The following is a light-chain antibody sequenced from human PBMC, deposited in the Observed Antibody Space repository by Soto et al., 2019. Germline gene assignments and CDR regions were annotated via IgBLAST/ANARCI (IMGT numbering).Light chain of an antibody. J-gene: IGKJ1*01. Sequence: EIVMTQSPATLSVSPVERVALSCRASQSVSSNLAWLQQKPGQAPSLLISGASTRATGVPDRFSGSGSGTDFTLTISRLEPEDFAVYYCQQYGGSRTFGQGTKVDIK. CDR2: GAS. CDR3: QQYGGSRT. CDR1: QSVSSN. V-gene: IGKV3-20*01.